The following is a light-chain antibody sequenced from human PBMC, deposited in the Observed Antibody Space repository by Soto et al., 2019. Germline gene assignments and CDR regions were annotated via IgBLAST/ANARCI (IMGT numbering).Light chain of an antibody. CDR2: DAS. CDR1: QSVSSS. V-gene: IGKV3-11*01. J-gene: IGKJ3*01. CDR3: QQRSNWPPEVT. Sequence: EIVLTQSPDTLSLSPGERATLSCRASQSVSSSLAWYQQKPGQAPRLLIYDASNRATGIPDRFSGSGSGTDFTLTISRLEPEDFAVYYCQQRSNWPPEVTFGPGTKVDIK.